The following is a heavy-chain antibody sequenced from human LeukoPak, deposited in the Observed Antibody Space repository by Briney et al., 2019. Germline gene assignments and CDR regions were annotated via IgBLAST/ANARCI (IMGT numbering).Heavy chain of an antibody. D-gene: IGHD2-15*01. Sequence: PGGSLRLSCAASGFTFSSYAMHWVRQAPGKGLEWVAVISYDGSNKYYADSVKGRFTISRDNSKNTLYLQMNSLRAEDTAVYYCASIVVVVAASNDAFDIWGQGTMVTVSS. CDR2: ISYDGSNK. CDR1: GFTFSSYA. V-gene: IGHV3-30*04. J-gene: IGHJ3*02. CDR3: ASIVVVVAASNDAFDI.